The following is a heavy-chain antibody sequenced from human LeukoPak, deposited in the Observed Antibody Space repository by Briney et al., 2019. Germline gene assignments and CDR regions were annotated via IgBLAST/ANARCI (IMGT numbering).Heavy chain of an antibody. CDR1: GFTFSDYY. D-gene: IGHD2-2*01. CDR3: ARDPDPVGYCSNTSCYDRIDYSDY. V-gene: IGHV3-11*04. Sequence: GGSLRLSCAASGFTFSDYYMSWIRQAPGKGLEWVSYISSSGSTIYYADSVKGRFTISRDNAKNSLYLQMNSLRAEDTAVYYCARDPDPVGYCSNTSCYDRIDYSDYWGQGTLVTVSS. J-gene: IGHJ4*02. CDR2: ISSSGSTI.